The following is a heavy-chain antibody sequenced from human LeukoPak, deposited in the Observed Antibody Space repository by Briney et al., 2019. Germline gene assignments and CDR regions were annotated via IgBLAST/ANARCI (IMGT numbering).Heavy chain of an antibody. CDR1: GGSISSYY. CDR2: IYYSGST. J-gene: IGHJ3*02. CDR3: ARDKYYYDSSGSSI. Sequence: SETLSLTCTVSGGSISSYYWSWIRQPPGKGLEWIGYIYYSGSTNYSPSLKSRVTISVDTSKNQFSLKLSSVTAADTAVYYCARDKYYYDSSGSSIWGQGTMVTVSS. D-gene: IGHD3-22*01. V-gene: IGHV4-59*01.